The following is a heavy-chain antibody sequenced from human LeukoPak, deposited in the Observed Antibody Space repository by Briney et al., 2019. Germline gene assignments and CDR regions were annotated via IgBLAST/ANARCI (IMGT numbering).Heavy chain of an antibody. J-gene: IGHJ4*02. Sequence: SETLSLTCTVSGGSISSYYWSWIRQPAGEGLEWIGRIYTNGSTNYNPSLKSRVTMSVDTSKNQFSLKLSYVTAADTAVYYCARDFGIVGARALYYFDYWGQGTLVTVSS. CDR1: GGSISSYY. D-gene: IGHD1-26*01. CDR2: IYTNGST. CDR3: ARDFGIVGARALYYFDY. V-gene: IGHV4-4*07.